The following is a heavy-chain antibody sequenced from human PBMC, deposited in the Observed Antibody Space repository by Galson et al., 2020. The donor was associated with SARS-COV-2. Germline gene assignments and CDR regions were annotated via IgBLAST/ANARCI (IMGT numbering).Heavy chain of an antibody. D-gene: IGHD1-20*01. CDR3: ARRGITGATKPSYFDY. J-gene: IGHJ4*02. V-gene: IGHV4-38-2*01. CDR1: GYSISSGYY. Sequence: SETLSLTCAVSGYSISSGYYWGWLRQPPGKGLEWIGSVSHSGSTYYNPSLKSRVTMAVDASTNQFSLKLSSVIAADTAIYYCARRGITGATKPSYFDYGGQGTVVTVSS. CDR2: VSHSGST.